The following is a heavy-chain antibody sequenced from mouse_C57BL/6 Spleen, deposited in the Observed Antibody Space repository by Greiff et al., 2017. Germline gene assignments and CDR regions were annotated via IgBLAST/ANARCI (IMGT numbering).Heavy chain of an antibody. Sequence: QVQLQQSGAELARPGASVKLSCKASGYTFTSYGISWVKQRTGQGLAWIGEIDPRSGNTYYNEKFKGKATLTADKSSSTAYMELSSLTSEDSAVYFYSRRDYGSSYAMDYWGQGTSVTVSS. J-gene: IGHJ4*01. V-gene: IGHV1-81*01. CDR1: GYTFTSYG. D-gene: IGHD1-1*01. CDR3: SRRDYGSSYAMDY. CDR2: IDPRSGNT.